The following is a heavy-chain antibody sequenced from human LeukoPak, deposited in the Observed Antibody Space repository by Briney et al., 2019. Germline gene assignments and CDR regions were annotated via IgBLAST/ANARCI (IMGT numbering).Heavy chain of an antibody. Sequence: ASVKVSRKASGYTFTSYDINWVRQATGQGLEWMGWMNPNSGNTGYAQKFQGRVTMTRNTSISTAYMELSSLRSEDTAVYYCARAGSGSYYGGYWGQGTLVTVSS. CDR2: MNPNSGNT. V-gene: IGHV1-8*01. CDR1: GYTFTSYD. CDR3: ARAGSGSYYGGY. J-gene: IGHJ4*02. D-gene: IGHD1-26*01.